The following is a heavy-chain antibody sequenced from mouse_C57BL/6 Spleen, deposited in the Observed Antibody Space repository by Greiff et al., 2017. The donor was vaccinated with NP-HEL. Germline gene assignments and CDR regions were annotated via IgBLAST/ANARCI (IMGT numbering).Heavy chain of an antibody. CDR1: GYTFTDYY. CDR2: IYPGSGNT. Sequence: QVQLKQSGAELVRPGASVKLSCKASGYTFTDYYINWVKQRPGQGLEWIARIYPGSGNTYYNEKFKGKATLTAEKSSSTAYMQLSSLTSEDSAVYFCARALGSSHWYFDVWGTGTTVTVSS. D-gene: IGHD1-1*01. CDR3: ARALGSSHWYFDV. V-gene: IGHV1-76*01. J-gene: IGHJ1*03.